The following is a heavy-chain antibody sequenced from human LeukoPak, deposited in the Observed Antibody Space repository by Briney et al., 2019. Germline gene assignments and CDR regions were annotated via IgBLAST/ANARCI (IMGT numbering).Heavy chain of an antibody. J-gene: IGHJ6*03. CDR1: GFTFSSYS. CDR3: ASTLLFDFWSGYPPDYYYYYMDV. D-gene: IGHD3-3*01. V-gene: IGHV3-21*01. CDR2: ISSSSSYI. Sequence: PGGSLRLSCAASGFTFSSYSMNWVRQAPGKGLEWVSSISSSSSYIYYADSVKGRFTISRDNAKNSLYLQMNSLRAEDTAVYYCASTLLFDFWSGYPPDYYYYYMDVWGKGTTVTVSS.